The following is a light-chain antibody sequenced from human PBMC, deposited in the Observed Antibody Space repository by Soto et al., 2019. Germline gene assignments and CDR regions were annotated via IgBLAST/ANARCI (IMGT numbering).Light chain of an antibody. CDR3: QQYGSSSFA. V-gene: IGKV3-20*01. CDR2: GAF. J-gene: IGKJ3*01. CDR1: QSISSTY. Sequence: EIVLTQSPGTLSVSPGERGTLFCRARQSISSTYLAWYQKKPGQAPRLLLYGAFNRATGIPDRFSGSGSGTDFTLTISRLEPEDCAFYYCQQYGSSSFAFGPGTKVEIK.